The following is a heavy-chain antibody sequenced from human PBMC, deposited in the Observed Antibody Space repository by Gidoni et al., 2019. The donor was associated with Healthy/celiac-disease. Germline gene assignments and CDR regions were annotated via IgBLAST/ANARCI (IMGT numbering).Heavy chain of an antibody. D-gene: IGHD3-10*01. J-gene: IGHJ3*02. V-gene: IGHV3-21*01. Sequence: EVQLVESGGGLVKPGGSLRLSCAASGFTFSSYSMNWVRQAPGKGLEWVSSISSSSSYIYYAHSVKGRFTSSRDNAKNSLYLQMNSLRAEDTAVYYCARHGPGSADAFDIWGQGTMVTVSS. CDR2: ISSSSSYI. CDR1: GFTFSSYS. CDR3: ARHGPGSADAFDI.